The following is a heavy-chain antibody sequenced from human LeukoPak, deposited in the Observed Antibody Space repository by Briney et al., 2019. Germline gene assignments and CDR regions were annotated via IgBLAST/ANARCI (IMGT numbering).Heavy chain of an antibody. J-gene: IGHJ4*02. CDR1: GGSFSGYY. V-gene: IGHV4-34*01. D-gene: IGHD3-3*01. CDR2: INHSGST. CDR3: ARVGDFWSGYLPYFDY. Sequence: PSETLSLTCAVYGGSFSGYYWSWIRQPPGKGLEWIGEINHSGSTNYNPSLKSRVTISVDTSKTQFSLKLSSVTAADTAVYYCARVGDFWSGYLPYFDYWGQGTLVTVSS.